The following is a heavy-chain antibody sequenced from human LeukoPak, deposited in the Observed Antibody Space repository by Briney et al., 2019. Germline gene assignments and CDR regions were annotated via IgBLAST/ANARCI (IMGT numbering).Heavy chain of an antibody. CDR2: IYSGGST. Sequence: GGSLRLSCAASEFSVGSNYMTWVRQAPGKGLEWVSLIYSGGSTYYADSVKGRFTISRDNAKNSLYLQMNSLRVEDTAVYYCARAHNWKYGTFDYWGQGTLVTVSS. D-gene: IGHD1-7*01. CDR3: ARAHNWKYGTFDY. CDR1: EFSVGSNY. J-gene: IGHJ4*02. V-gene: IGHV3-66*01.